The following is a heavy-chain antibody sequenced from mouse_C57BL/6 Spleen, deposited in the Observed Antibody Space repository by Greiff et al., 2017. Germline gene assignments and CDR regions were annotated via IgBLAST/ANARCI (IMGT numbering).Heavy chain of an antibody. J-gene: IGHJ3*01. CDR1: GYAFSSSW. CDR3: ARDYGKGDWAY. CDR2: IYPGDGDT. Sequence: QVQLQQSGPELVKPGASVKISCKASGYAFSSSWMNWVKQRPGKGLEWIGRIYPGDGDTNYNGKFKGKATLTADKSSSTAYMQLSSLTSEDSAVYFCARDYGKGDWAYWGQGTLVTVSA. D-gene: IGHD2-1*01. V-gene: IGHV1-82*01.